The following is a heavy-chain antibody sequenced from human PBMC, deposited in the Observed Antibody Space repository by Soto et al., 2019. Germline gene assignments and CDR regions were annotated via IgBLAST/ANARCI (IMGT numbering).Heavy chain of an antibody. V-gene: IGHV4-30-4*01. J-gene: IGHJ4*02. Sequence: PSETLSLTCTVSGGSISSGDYYWSWIRQPPGKGLEWIGYIYYSGSTYYSPSLKSRVTISVDTSKNQFSLKLDSVTAADTAVYYCARLGGYYQAFDQWGQGSLVTVSS. CDR1: GGSISSGDYY. CDR3: ARLGGYYQAFDQ. CDR2: IYYSGST. D-gene: IGHD3-22*01.